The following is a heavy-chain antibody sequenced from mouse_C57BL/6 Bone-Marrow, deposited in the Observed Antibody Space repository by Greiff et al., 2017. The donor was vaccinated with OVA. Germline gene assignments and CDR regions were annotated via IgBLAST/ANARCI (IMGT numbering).Heavy chain of an antibody. Sequence: EVQGVESGGGLVQPGGSLKLSCAASGFTFSDFYMYWIRQTPEKRLEWVAYIINGGGSTYYPDTVKGRFTISRDNAKNTLYLQMSRLKSEDTAMYYWARLDAMDYWGQGTSVTVSS. V-gene: IGHV5-12*01. CDR3: ARLDAMDY. CDR1: GFTFSDFY. J-gene: IGHJ4*01. CDR2: IINGGGST.